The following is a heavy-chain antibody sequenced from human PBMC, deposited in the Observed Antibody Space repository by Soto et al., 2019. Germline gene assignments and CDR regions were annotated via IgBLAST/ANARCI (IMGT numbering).Heavy chain of an antibody. CDR1: GGTFSSYA. CDR2: IIPIFGTA. V-gene: IGHV1-69*13. D-gene: IGHD1-1*01. Sequence: SVKVSCKASGGTFSSYAISWVRQAPGQGLEWMGGIIPIFGTANYAQKFQGRVTITADESTSTAYMELSSLRSEDTVVYHCAGDCLILETKWRFDYWGQRTLVTVSS. CDR3: AGDCLILETKWRFDY. J-gene: IGHJ4*02.